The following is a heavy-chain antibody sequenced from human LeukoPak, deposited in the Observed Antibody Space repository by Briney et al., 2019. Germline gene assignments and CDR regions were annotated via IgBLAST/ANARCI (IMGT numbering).Heavy chain of an antibody. CDR3: ARGGRSEYYGSGSHDC. J-gene: IGHJ4*02. D-gene: IGHD3-10*01. V-gene: IGHV4-34*01. CDR1: GGSISSYY. CDR2: INHSGST. Sequence: PSETLSLTCTVSGGSISSYYRSWIRQPPGQGLDWIGEINHSGSTNYNPSLKSRVTISVDTSKNQFSLKLSPVTAADTAVYYCARGGRSEYYGSGSHDCWGQGTLVTVSS.